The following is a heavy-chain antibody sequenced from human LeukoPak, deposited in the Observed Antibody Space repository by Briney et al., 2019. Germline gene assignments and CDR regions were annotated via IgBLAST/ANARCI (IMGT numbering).Heavy chain of an antibody. CDR1: GYTFTVYY. CDR3: ARDLFVGNVAAAGTGY. D-gene: IGHD6-13*01. J-gene: IGHJ4*02. V-gene: IGHV1-2*06. Sequence: ASVKVSCKTSGYTFTVYYLHWVRQAPGQGLEWMGRINPTTGDTDYAQRFQGRVTMTRDTPISTAYMELSRLRSDDTALYYCARDLFVGNVAAAGTGYWGQGTLVTVSS. CDR2: INPTTGDT.